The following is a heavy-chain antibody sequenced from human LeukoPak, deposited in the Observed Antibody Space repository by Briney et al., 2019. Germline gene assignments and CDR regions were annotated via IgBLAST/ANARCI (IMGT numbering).Heavy chain of an antibody. V-gene: IGHV1-46*01. CDR2: INPGGGNT. CDR3: ARVYSSSWYPMGH. CDR1: GYTFSSYY. J-gene: IGHJ4*02. Sequence: APVKVSCKASGYTFSSYYIHWLRQAPGQGLEGMGIINPGGGNTGYAQKFQGRVTMTRNTSMSTAYIELSSLRTEDTAVYYCARVYSSSWYPMGHWGQGTLVTVSS. D-gene: IGHD6-13*01.